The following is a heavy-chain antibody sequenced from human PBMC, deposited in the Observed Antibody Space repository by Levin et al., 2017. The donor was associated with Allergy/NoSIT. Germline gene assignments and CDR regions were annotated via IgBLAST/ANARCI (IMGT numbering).Heavy chain of an antibody. V-gene: IGHV4-4*07. Sequence: SCTVSGGSISAYYWSWIRQPAGKGLEWLGRIYSSGSTNYNPSLKSRVIMSVDMSKNQFSLRLSSVAAADTAVYYCARGGVSTGWFDFWGQGTLAIVSS. D-gene: IGHD2-8*02. CDR3: ARGGVSTGWFDF. J-gene: IGHJ4*02. CDR1: GGSISAYY. CDR2: IYSSGST.